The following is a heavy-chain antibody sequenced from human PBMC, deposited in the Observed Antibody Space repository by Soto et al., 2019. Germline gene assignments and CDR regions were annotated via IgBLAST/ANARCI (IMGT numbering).Heavy chain of an antibody. D-gene: IGHD5-12*01. J-gene: IGHJ4*02. V-gene: IGHV3-33*01. CDR3: ARDESGYVRTYYFDY. Sequence: QVQLVESGGGVVQPGRSLRLSCAASGFTFSSYGMHWVRQAPGKGLEWVAVIWYDGSNKYYADSVKGRFTISRDNSKNTRYLQMNSLRAEDTAVYYCARDESGYVRTYYFDYWGQGTLVTVSS. CDR1: GFTFSSYG. CDR2: IWYDGSNK.